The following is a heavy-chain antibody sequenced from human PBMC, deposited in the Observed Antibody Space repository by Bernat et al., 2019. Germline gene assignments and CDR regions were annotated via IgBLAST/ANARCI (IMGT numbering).Heavy chain of an antibody. CDR3: ARGALFRDYFMDV. CDR2: TYYRSKWSD. CDR1: GDSVSSNSAA. Sequence: QVQLQQSGPGLVKPSQTLSLTCAISGDSVSSNSAAWNWIRQSPSRGLEWLGRTYYRSKWSDNYAVSVKSRISINRDTSKNQFSLQLNSVTPEDTAVYYCARGALFRDYFMDVWGKGTTVTVSS. J-gene: IGHJ6*03. V-gene: IGHV6-1*01. D-gene: IGHD5-24*01.